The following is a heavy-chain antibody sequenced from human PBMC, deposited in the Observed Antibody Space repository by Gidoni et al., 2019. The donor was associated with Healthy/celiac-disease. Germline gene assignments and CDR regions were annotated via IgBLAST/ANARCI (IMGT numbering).Heavy chain of an antibody. J-gene: IGHJ3*02. D-gene: IGHD2-15*01. CDR1: GFTFSNAW. Sequence: EVQLVESGGGLVKPGGSLRLSRAASGFTFSNAWMSWVRQAPGKGLEWVGRIKSKTDGGTTDYAAPVKGRFTISRDDSKNTLYLQMNSLKTEDTAVYYCTTGVVVAATHDAFDIWGQGTMVTVSS. V-gene: IGHV3-15*01. CDR3: TTGVVVAATHDAFDI. CDR2: IKSKTDGGTT.